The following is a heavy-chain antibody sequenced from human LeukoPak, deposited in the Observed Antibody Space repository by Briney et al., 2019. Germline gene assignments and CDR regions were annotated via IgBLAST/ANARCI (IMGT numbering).Heavy chain of an antibody. CDR1: GFPFSSYW. Sequence: GSLRLSCVASGFPFSSYWMTWVRQAPGKGLEWVANIKQDGSKKSYVDSVKGRFTISRDNAKNTLYLQMSSLRAEDTAVYYCARDRGPRTGFMVREAYDYWGQGTLVTVSS. CDR3: ARDRGPRTGFMVREAYDY. J-gene: IGHJ4*02. V-gene: IGHV3-7*01. D-gene: IGHD3-10*01. CDR2: IKQDGSKK.